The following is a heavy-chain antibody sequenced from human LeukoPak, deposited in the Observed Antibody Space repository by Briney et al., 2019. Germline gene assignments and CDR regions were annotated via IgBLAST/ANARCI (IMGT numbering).Heavy chain of an antibody. D-gene: IGHD3-22*01. CDR1: GFTFSSYA. J-gene: IGHJ4*02. CDR2: ISGSGGST. Sequence: GGSLRLSCAASGFTFSSYAMSWVRQAPGKGLEWVSAISGSGGSTYYADSVKGRFTISRDNSKNTLYLQMNSLRAEDTAVYYCAKDPRARGYYDSSGYYPFDYWGQGTLVTVSS. CDR3: AKDPRARGYYDSSGYYPFDY. V-gene: IGHV3-23*01.